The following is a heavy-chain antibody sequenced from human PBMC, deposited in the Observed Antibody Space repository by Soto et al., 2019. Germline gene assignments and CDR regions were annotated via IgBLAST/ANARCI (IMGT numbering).Heavy chain of an antibody. CDR2: ISAYNGNT. D-gene: IGHD3-22*01. CDR3: ARHYDSTGYNFDY. Sequence: GASVKVSCKASGYTFTNYGFSWVRQAPGQGLEWMGWISAYNGNTNYAQKLQGRVTMTTDTSTTTAYMELRSLRYDDTAVYYCARHYDSTGYNFDYWGQGTLVTVPS. V-gene: IGHV1-18*04. J-gene: IGHJ4*02. CDR1: GYTFTNYG.